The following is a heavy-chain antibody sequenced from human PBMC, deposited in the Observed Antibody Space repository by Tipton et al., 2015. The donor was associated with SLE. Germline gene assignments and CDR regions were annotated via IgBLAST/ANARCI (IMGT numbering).Heavy chain of an antibody. Sequence: TLSLTCTVSGGSISSTSYYWGWFRQPPGKGLEWIGGFYYSGSTDYNPSLKSRVTISVDTSKKQFSLKLSSVTAADTAVYYCARQILDYCSDRFYCYYFDYWGQGMLVTVSS. J-gene: IGHJ4*02. CDR3: ARQILDYCSDRFYCYYFDY. V-gene: IGHV4-39*07. CDR2: FYYSGST. D-gene: IGHD2-8*02. CDR1: GGSISSTSYY.